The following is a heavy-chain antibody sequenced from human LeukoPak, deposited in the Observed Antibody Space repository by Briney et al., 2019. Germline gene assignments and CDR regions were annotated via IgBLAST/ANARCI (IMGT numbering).Heavy chain of an antibody. CDR1: GFTFSNYG. CDR2: IYHDGSNE. Sequence: PGGSLRLSCAASGFTFSNYGMHWIRQAPGKGLEWMAVIYHDGSNEYYADSVKGRFTVSRDNSKSTLYLQMNSLGAEDTAIYYCARSYPSSWYTIQYWGQGTLVTVSS. V-gene: IGHV3-33*01. D-gene: IGHD6-13*01. J-gene: IGHJ4*02. CDR3: ARSYPSSWYTIQY.